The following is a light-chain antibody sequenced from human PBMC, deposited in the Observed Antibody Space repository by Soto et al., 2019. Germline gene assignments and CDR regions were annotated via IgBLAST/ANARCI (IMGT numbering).Light chain of an antibody. CDR3: QYYGGYYGRSQRYT. J-gene: IGKJ2*01. CDR2: GAF. CDR1: QNVSSNY. Sequence: EIVLTKSPGTLSLSPGERATLSCRASQNVSSNYLAWYQQKPGQAPRLLMYGAFIRDTGIPDRNRLCGSGSNFPVTISQLEPEYLAVYNCQYYGGYYGRSQRYTFGQGPKVDIK. V-gene: IGKV3-20*01.